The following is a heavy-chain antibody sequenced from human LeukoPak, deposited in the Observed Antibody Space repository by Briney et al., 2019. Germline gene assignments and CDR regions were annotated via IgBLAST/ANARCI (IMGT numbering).Heavy chain of an antibody. Sequence: GASVKVSCKASGYTFTSYAMHWVRQAPGQGLEWMGWINPNSGGTNYAQKFQGRVTMTRDTSISTAYMELSRLRSDDTAVYYCARGLGLAAAAPFDYWGQGTLVTVSS. J-gene: IGHJ4*02. D-gene: IGHD6-13*01. V-gene: IGHV1-2*02. CDR2: INPNSGGT. CDR1: GYTFTSYA. CDR3: ARGLGLAAAAPFDY.